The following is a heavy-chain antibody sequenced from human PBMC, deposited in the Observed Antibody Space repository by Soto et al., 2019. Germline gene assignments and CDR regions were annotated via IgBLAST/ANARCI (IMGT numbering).Heavy chain of an antibody. CDR1: GFSLSTSGVA. Sequence: ITLKESGPTLVKPTQTLTLTCTFSGFSLSTSGVAVGWIRQPPGKALEWRALIYWDDDKRYSPSLKSRLTIPKDPSKTLVVPTLTTMDPVDTATYYCAYTPPGVSFAYWGQGTLVTGSS. CDR3: AYTPPGVSFAY. J-gene: IGHJ4*02. D-gene: IGHD3-3*01. V-gene: IGHV2-5*02. CDR2: IYWDDDK.